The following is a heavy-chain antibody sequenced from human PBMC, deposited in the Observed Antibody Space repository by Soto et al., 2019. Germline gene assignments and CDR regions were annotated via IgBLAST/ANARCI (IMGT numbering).Heavy chain of an antibody. Sequence: EVQLVESVGGLVQPGGSLRLSCAVSGFSFSRYWMSWVRQAPGKGLEWVANIKQDGSEKYYVDSVKGRFTISRDNAKNSLYLQMNSLRAEDTAVYYCARDSTDALDIWGQGTMVTVSS. CDR2: IKQDGSEK. CDR3: ARDSTDALDI. CDR1: GFSFSRYW. V-gene: IGHV3-7*05. J-gene: IGHJ3*02.